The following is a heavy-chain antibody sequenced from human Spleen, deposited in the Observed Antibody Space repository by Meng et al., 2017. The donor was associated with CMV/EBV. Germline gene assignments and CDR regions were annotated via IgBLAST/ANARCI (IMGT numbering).Heavy chain of an antibody. Sequence: GGSLRLSCAASGFTFSSYSMNWVRQAPGKGLEWVSSISSSSSYIYYADSVKGRFTISRDNAKNSLYLQMNSLRVEDTAVYYCARDSSAVHNWLDSWGQGTLVTVSS. CDR1: GFTFSSYS. CDR2: ISSSSSYI. D-gene: IGHD1-26*01. V-gene: IGHV3-21*01. J-gene: IGHJ5*01. CDR3: ARDSSAVHNWLDS.